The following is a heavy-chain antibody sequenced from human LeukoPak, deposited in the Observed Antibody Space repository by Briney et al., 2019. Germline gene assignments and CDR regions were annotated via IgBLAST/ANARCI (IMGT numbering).Heavy chain of an antibody. Sequence: GGSLRLSPGASGFPFSRYAMHWVRPAPRRGVEYVSDISSNVGSTYYANSVKGRFTISRDNSKNKLYLQMGSLRAEDMAVYYCARDLGPPDYYYYYMDVWGKGTTVTVSS. CDR1: GFPFSRYA. CDR3: ARDLGPPDYYYYYMDV. CDR2: ISSNVGST. V-gene: IGHV3-64*01. J-gene: IGHJ6*03. D-gene: IGHD7-27*01.